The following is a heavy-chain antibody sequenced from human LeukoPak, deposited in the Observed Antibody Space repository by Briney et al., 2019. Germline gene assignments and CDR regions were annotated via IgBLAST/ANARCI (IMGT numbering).Heavy chain of an antibody. CDR2: ISGSGGST. Sequence: GGSLRLSCAASGFTFSSYAMSWVRQAPGKGLEWVSAISGSGGSTYYADSVKGRFTISRDNSKNTLYLQTNNLRVDDTAVYYCARDSGWFRFDYWGQGTLVTVSS. CDR1: GFTFSSYA. D-gene: IGHD6-19*01. J-gene: IGHJ4*02. CDR3: ARDSGWFRFDY. V-gene: IGHV3-23*01.